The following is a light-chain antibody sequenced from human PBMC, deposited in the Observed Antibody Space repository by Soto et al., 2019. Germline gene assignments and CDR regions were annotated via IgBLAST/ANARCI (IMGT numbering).Light chain of an antibody. CDR2: RNN. J-gene: IGLJ2*01. Sequence: QLVLTQPPSASGTPGQTVTISCSGSSSNIGSAYIYWYQHLPGTAPKLLIYRNNQRPSGVPDRFSGSKSGTSASLAISGLRSEDEADYYCAAWDDSLVVFGGGTKVTVL. V-gene: IGLV1-47*01. CDR3: AAWDDSLVV. CDR1: SSNIGSAY.